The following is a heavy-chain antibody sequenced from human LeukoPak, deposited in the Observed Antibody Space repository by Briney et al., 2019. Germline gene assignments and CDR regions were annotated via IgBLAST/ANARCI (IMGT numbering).Heavy chain of an antibody. D-gene: IGHD3-10*01. CDR2: ISGSGGST. CDR3: AKASPLLWFGELLSWGHFDY. Sequence: GGSLRLSCAASGFTFSSYAMSWVRQAPGKGLEWVSAISGSGGSTYYADSVKGRFTISRDNSKNTLYLQMNSLRAEDTAVYYCAKASPLLWFGELLSWGHFDYWGQGTLVTVSS. V-gene: IGHV3-23*01. CDR1: GFTFSSYA. J-gene: IGHJ4*02.